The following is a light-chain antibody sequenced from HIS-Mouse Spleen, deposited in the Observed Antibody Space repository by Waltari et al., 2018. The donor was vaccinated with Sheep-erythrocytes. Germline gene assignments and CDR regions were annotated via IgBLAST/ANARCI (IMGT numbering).Light chain of an antibody. CDR1: QGISSA. Sequence: ATQLTQSPSSPSVSVGDRVSITCRASQGISSALAWYQQKPGKAPKLLIYDASSLESGVPSRFSGSGSGTDFTLTISSLQPEDFATYYCQQFNSYPLTFGRGTKLEIK. J-gene: IGKJ4*01. CDR3: QQFNSYPLT. CDR2: DAS. V-gene: IGKV1-13*02.